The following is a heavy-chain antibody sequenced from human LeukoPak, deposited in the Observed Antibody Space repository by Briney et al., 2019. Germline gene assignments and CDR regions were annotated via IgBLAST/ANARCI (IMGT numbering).Heavy chain of an antibody. CDR1: GYTFTSYY. D-gene: IGHD3-3*01. CDR3: ARAWSGYFYHYYYMDV. V-gene: IGHV1-69*13. J-gene: IGHJ6*03. Sequence: SVKVSCKASGYTFTSYYMHWVRQAPGQGLEWMGGIIPIFGTANYAQKFQGRVTITADESTSTAYMELSSLRSEDTAVYYCARAWSGYFYHYYYMDVWGKGTTVTVSS. CDR2: IIPIFGTA.